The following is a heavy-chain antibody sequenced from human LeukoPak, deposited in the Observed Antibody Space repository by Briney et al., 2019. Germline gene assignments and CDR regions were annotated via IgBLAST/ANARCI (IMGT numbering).Heavy chain of an antibody. D-gene: IGHD3-22*01. V-gene: IGHV3-72*01. J-gene: IGHJ4*02. CDR2: IRNRERGYTT. CDR3: ATETKDSSAYYYFDY. Sequence: GGSLTLSCVASGSTFSDHYMDWVRQAPGKGLEWVARIRNRERGYTTDYAASAKGRFTISRDDSEGSLYLQMNSLQTEDTAVYYCATETKDSSAYYYFDYWGQGALVTVSS. CDR1: GSTFSDHY.